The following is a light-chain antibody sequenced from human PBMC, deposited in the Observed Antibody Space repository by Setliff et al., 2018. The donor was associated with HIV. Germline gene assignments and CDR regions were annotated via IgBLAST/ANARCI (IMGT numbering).Light chain of an antibody. CDR3: LSYTGSDTFV. CDR1: PSDVGGFTL. J-gene: IGLJ1*01. V-gene: IGLV2-23*02. CDR2: DVS. Sequence: QSALSQPASVSGSPGQSITISCTGTPSDVGGFTLVSWYQKYPDRVPKLIIYDVSKRPSRVSDRFSGSKSANTASLTISGLQAEDEADYYCLSYTGSDTFVLGSGTKVTV.